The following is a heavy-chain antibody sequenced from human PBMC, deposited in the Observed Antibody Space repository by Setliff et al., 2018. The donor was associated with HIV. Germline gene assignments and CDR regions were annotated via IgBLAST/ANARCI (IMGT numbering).Heavy chain of an antibody. V-gene: IGHV4-39*01. J-gene: IGHJ4*02. CDR3: ARHQYYYDSSGGGALDY. CDR2: IYYSGST. CDR1: GGSISSSSYY. D-gene: IGHD3-22*01. Sequence: SETLSLTCTVSGGSISSSSYYWGWIRQPPGKGLEWIGSIYYSGSTYYNPSFKSRVTISVDTSKNQFSLKLSSVTAADTAVYYCARHQYYYDSSGGGALDYWGQGTLVTVS.